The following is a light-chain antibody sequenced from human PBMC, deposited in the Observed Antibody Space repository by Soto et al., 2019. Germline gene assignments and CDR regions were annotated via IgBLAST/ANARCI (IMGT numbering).Light chain of an antibody. V-gene: IGKV3-11*01. J-gene: IGKJ3*01. CDR3: QHRRNWPS. Sequence: EIVLTQSPATLSLSPGERATLSCRASQSVSSYLAWYQQKPGQAPRLLIYDASNRATGIPARFSGSGSGTDFTLSISSLEPEVFAVYYCQHRRNWPSFGPGTKVDIK. CDR2: DAS. CDR1: QSVSSY.